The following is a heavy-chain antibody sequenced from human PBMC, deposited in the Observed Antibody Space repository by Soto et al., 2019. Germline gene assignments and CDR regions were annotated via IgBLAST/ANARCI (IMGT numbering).Heavy chain of an antibody. CDR1: GGTFSSYA. V-gene: IGHV1-69*13. CDR3: ARGREGCSGGSCYLVYYYYGMDV. D-gene: IGHD2-15*01. Sequence: AVKVSCKASGGTFSSYAISWARHAPGQGLEWMGGIIPIFGTANYAQKFQGRVTITADESTSTAYMELSSLRSEDTAVYYCARGREGCSGGSCYLVYYYYGMDVWGQGTTVTVSS. CDR2: IIPIFGTA. J-gene: IGHJ6*02.